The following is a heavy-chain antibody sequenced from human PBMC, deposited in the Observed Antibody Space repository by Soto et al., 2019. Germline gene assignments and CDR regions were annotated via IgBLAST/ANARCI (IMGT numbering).Heavy chain of an antibody. CDR2: ITYDGSNK. CDR3: AKDRVGGTFYTPLGF. V-gene: IGHV3-30*18. J-gene: IGHJ4*02. Sequence: GGSLRLSCQASGFNFDNYGMHWVRQAPGKGLEWVAVITYDGSNKYYADSVKGRFTISRENSKNTLSLHLNTLKPEDTAVYHCAKDRVGGTFYTPLGFWGQGTLVTVSS. CDR1: GFNFDNYG. D-gene: IGHD1-7*01.